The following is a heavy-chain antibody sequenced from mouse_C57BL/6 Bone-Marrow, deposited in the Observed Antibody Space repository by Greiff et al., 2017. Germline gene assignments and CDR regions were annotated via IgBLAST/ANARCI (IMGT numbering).Heavy chain of an antibody. CDR2: IFPGNSDT. CDR1: GYTFTSYW. Sequence: VQLQQSGTVLARPGASVKMSCKTSGYTFTSYWMHSVKQRPGQGLVWIGAIFPGNSDTSYNQKFTGKAKLTAVTSASTAYMELSSLANEDSAVYYCTRGGLRGAWFAYWGQGTLVTVSA. D-gene: IGHD2-4*01. J-gene: IGHJ3*01. CDR3: TRGGLRGAWFAY. V-gene: IGHV1-5*01.